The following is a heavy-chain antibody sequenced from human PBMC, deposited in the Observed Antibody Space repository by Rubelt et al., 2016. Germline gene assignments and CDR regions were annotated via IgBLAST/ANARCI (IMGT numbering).Heavy chain of an antibody. V-gene: IGHV1-8*01. D-gene: IGHD2-15*01. J-gene: IGHJ5*02. CDR1: GYTFTSYD. CDR2: MNPNSANT. Sequence: GQLVQSGAEVKEPGASVKVSCKASGYTFTSYDINWVRQASGQGLEWMGWMNPNSANTGYAQKFQGRVTMTRNTSISTAYMELSSLRSEDTAVYYCARSPPRVCSDGNCYSRGWFDPWGQGTLVTVSS. CDR3: ARSPPRVCSDGNCYSRGWFDP.